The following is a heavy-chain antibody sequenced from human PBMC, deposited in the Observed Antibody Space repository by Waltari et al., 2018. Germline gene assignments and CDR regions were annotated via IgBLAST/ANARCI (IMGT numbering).Heavy chain of an antibody. Sequence: QLQLQESGPGLVKPSETLSLTCTVSSGSIFSPDWSWIRQPPGKGLEWIGHIQSTGSTNYHPSRKSRVTVSLDTSRKQFSLTLSSLTAADTAVYYCARFARGRYFDYWAQGTLVTVSS. V-gene: IGHV4-59*11. D-gene: IGHD3-10*01. CDR3: ARFARGRYFDY. CDR2: IQSTGST. CDR1: SGSIFSPD. J-gene: IGHJ4*02.